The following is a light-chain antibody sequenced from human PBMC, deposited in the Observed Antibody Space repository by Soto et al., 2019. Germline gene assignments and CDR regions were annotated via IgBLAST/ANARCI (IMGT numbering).Light chain of an antibody. J-gene: IGKJ1*01. CDR3: QQLNSYPPS. V-gene: IGKV1-9*01. CDR2: AAS. Sequence: ESQRTQSLYTLSAYVGDRVTITSSASQSISSWLAWYQQKSGKAPKLLIYAASTLQGGVPSRFSGSGSGTEFTLTISSLQPEDVATYFCQQLNSYPPSFGQGTKADI. CDR1: QSISSW.